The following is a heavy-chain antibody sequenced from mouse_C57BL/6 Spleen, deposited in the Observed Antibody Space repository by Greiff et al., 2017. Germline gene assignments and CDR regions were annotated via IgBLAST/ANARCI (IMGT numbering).Heavy chain of an antibody. D-gene: IGHD1-1*01. V-gene: IGHV3-5*01. CDR1: GISITTGNYR. Sequence: VQLQQSGPGLVKPSQTVFLTCTVTGISITTGNYRWSWIRQFPGNKLEWIGYIYYSGTITYNPSLTSRTTITRDTPKNQFFLEMNSLTAEDTATYYCARDRGTVSYFDVWGTGTTVTVSS. J-gene: IGHJ1*03. CDR2: IYYSGTI. CDR3: ARDRGTVSYFDV.